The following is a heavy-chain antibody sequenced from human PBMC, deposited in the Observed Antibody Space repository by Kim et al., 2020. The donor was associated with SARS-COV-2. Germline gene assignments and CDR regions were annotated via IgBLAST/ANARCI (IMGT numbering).Heavy chain of an antibody. CDR3: VIGRGS. CDR1: GFTFSSIA. D-gene: IGHD3-10*01. J-gene: IGHJ4*02. Sequence: GSLRLSCAATGFTFSSIAMTWVRQAPGKGLEWVSAISGSGANTFYAGSVKGRFTISRDNSKNTLFLQMNGLRTEDTAVYYCVIGRGSWGQGTLVTVSS. V-gene: IGHV3-23*01. CDR2: ISGSGANT.